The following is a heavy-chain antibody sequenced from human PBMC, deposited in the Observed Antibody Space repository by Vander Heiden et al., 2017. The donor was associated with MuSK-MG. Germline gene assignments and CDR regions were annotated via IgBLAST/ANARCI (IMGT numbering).Heavy chain of an antibody. J-gene: IGHJ4*02. Sequence: QIQLQESGPGLVKSSETLSLTCTVSGFSISSGSYWGWLRQTPGKGLEWVGSVYHSGSSYYMLVHKGRVSVSVDTSKYQFFLKVTSSTEADTAVYYGAGVPSFATDPFFDDCGQGSL. V-gene: IGHV4-38-2*02. D-gene: IGHD3-16*01. CDR2: VYHSGSS. CDR3: AGVPSFATDPFFDD. CDR1: GFSISSGSY.